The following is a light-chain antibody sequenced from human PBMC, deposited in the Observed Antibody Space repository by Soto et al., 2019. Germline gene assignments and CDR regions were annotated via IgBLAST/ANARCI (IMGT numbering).Light chain of an antibody. J-gene: IGKJ5*01. CDR1: QSVSRK. CDR3: QQYNTWTSIT. V-gene: IGKV3-15*01. CDR2: DTS. Sequence: EIVMTQSPVTLSVSPGEIATLSFSASQSVSRKLVWYQQKPGQAPRLLIYDTSTRATGIPARFSGSGSGTEFTLTISSLQSEDFAVYYCQQYNTWTSITFGQGTRLEIK.